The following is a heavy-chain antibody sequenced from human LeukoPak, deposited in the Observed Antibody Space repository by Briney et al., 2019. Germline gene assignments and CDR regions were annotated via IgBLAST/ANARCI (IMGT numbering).Heavy chain of an antibody. CDR2: IKQDGSET. J-gene: IGHJ4*02. V-gene: IGHV3-7*01. CDR3: GRDPRDSAYSPLDY. CDR1: GFTFNSYW. Sequence: GGSLRLSCATSGFTFNSYWMSWVRQAPGKGLEWVANIKQDGSETYYVDSVKGRFTISRDNAKNSLYLQMNSLRVEDTAVYYCGRDPRDSAYSPLDYWGQGTLVTVSS. D-gene: IGHD3-22*01.